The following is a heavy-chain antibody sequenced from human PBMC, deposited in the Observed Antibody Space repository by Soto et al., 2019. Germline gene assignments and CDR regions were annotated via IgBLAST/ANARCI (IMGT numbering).Heavy chain of an antibody. CDR2: IYHSGST. V-gene: IGHV4-4*02. J-gene: IGHJ4*02. D-gene: IGHD3-22*01. Sequence: SETLSLTCAVSGGSISSSNWWSWVRQPPGKGLEWIGEIYHSGSTNYNPSLKSRVTISVDKSKNQFSLKLSSVTAADTAVYYCERDRFVVITGGRYFDYWGQGTLVTVSS. CDR3: ERDRFVVITGGRYFDY. CDR1: GGSISSSNW.